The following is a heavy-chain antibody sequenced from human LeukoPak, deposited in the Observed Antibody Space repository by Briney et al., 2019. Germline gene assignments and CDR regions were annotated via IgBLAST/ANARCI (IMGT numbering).Heavy chain of an antibody. CDR2: IRYDGSNK. D-gene: IGHD2-2*01. J-gene: IGHJ4*02. CDR3: AKEGSGCSSTSCAFDY. Sequence: GGSLRLSCAASGFTFSSYGMHWVRQAPGKGLEWVAFIRYDGSNKYYADSVKGRFTISRDNSKNTLYLQMNSLRAEDTAVYYCAKEGSGCSSTSCAFDYWGQGTQVTVSS. CDR1: GFTFSSYG. V-gene: IGHV3-30*02.